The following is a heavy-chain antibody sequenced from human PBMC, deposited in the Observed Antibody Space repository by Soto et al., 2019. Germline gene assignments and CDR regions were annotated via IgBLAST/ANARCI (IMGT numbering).Heavy chain of an antibody. J-gene: IGHJ4*02. V-gene: IGHV4-31*03. Sequence: KPSETLSLTCTVSGASINSGGYYWNWVRLLPGRGLEWIGYIYFSGNTYYNPSLESRVTISLDTPQNQFSLKLNSVSAADTAVYYCASGDAWGVPLAYWGQGALVTVSS. D-gene: IGHD2-21*02. CDR1: GASINSGGYY. CDR2: IYFSGNT. CDR3: ASGDAWGVPLAY.